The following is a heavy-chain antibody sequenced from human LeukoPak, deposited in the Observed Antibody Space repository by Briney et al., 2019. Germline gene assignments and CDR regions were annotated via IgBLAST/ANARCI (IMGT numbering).Heavy chain of an antibody. CDR2: IYYSGST. CDR1: GGSISSYY. V-gene: IGHV4-59*01. D-gene: IGHD6-13*01. CDR3: ARAPYRGYIAAAGDAFDI. Sequence: SETLSLTCTVSGGSISSYYWSWIRQPPGKGLEWIGYIYYSGSTNYNPSLKSRVTISVDTSKNQFSLKLSSVTAADTAVYYCARAPYRGYIAAAGDAFDIWGQGTMVTVSS. J-gene: IGHJ3*02.